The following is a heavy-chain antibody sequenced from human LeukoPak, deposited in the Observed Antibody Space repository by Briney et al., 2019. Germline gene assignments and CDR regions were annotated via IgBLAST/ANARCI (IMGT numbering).Heavy chain of an antibody. Sequence: PGGSLRLSCAASGFTFSNFAMNWVRQAPGKGLEWVSGISRSGGSPYYADSVKGRFTISRDNSKSTLYLEMNSLRAEDTAIYYCARGPTDTGSPRVDYWGQGTLVTVSS. CDR3: ARGPTDTGSPRVDY. V-gene: IGHV3-23*01. CDR1: GFTFSNFA. D-gene: IGHD1-14*01. CDR2: ISRSGGSP. J-gene: IGHJ4*02.